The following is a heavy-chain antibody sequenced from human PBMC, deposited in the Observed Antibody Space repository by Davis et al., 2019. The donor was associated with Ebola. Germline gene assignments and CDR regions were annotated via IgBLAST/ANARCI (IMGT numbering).Heavy chain of an antibody. CDR2: INAGNGNT. D-gene: IGHD6-13*01. Sequence: ASVKVSCKASGYTFTSYAMHWVRQAPGQRLEWMGWINAGNGNTKYSQKFQGRVTITRDTSASTAYMELRSLRSDDTAVYYCARSITLMYSSSWSDYWGQGTLVTVSS. V-gene: IGHV1-3*01. CDR1: GYTFTSYA. J-gene: IGHJ4*02. CDR3: ARSITLMYSSSWSDY.